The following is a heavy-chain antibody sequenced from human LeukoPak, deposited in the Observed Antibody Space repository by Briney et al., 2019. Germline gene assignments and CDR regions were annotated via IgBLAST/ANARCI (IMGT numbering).Heavy chain of an antibody. Sequence: SSQTLSLTCTVSGGSISSGSYYWSWIRQPAGKGLEWIGRIYTSGSTNYNPSLKSRVTISVDTSKNQFSLKLSSVTAADTAVYYCAREGGSSAVGSGYWGQGTLVTVSS. J-gene: IGHJ4*02. CDR2: IYTSGST. CDR1: GGSISSGSYY. D-gene: IGHD1-26*01. CDR3: AREGGSSAVGSGY. V-gene: IGHV4-61*02.